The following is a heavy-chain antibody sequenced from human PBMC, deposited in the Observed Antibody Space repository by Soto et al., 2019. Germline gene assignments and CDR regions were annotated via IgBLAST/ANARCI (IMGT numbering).Heavy chain of an antibody. CDR1: GFTFSSYG. CDR2: IWYDGSNK. Sequence: GGSLRLSCAASGFTFSSYGMHWVRQAPGKGLEWVAVIWYDGSNKYYADSMKGRFTISRDNSKNTLYLQMNSLRAEDTAVYYCARARVSGWYKDYYYYMDVWGKGTTVTVSS. CDR3: ARARVSGWYKDYYYYMDV. V-gene: IGHV3-33*01. J-gene: IGHJ6*03. D-gene: IGHD6-19*01.